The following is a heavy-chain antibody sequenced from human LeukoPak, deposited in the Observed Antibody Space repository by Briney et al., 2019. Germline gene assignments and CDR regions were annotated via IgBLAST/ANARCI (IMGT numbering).Heavy chain of an antibody. Sequence: SVKVSCKASGGTFSSYAISWVRQAPGQGLEWMGRIIPILGIANYAQKFQGRVTITADKSTSTAYMELSSLRSEDTAVYYCARDLGYSSGSADYWGQGTLVTVSS. CDR3: ARDLGYSSGSADY. V-gene: IGHV1-69*04. D-gene: IGHD6-19*01. CDR2: IIPILGIA. CDR1: GGTFSSYA. J-gene: IGHJ4*02.